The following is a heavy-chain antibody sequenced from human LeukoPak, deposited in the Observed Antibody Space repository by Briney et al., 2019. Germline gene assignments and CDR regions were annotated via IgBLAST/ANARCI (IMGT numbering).Heavy chain of an antibody. D-gene: IGHD1-14*01. CDR3: AKSRAPTADPDAFDI. V-gene: IGHV3-21*06. Sequence: SGGSLRLSCAASGFTFRSFSMNWVRQAPGKGLEWVSAISSSGRYMYYADSVKGRFTISRDNSKNSLYLQMNTLRTEDSAMYYCAKSRAPTADPDAFDIWGRGTMVTVSS. CDR1: GFTFRSFS. CDR2: ISSSGRYM. J-gene: IGHJ3*02.